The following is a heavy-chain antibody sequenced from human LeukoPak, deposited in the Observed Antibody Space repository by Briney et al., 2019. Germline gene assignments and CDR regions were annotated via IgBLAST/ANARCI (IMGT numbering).Heavy chain of an antibody. D-gene: IGHD3-22*01. J-gene: IGHJ4*02. CDR1: GGSISSYY. CDR2: IYDSGST. Sequence: SETLSLTCTVSGGSISSYYWSWIRQPPGKGLEWIGNIYDSGSTNYNPSLKRRVTISVDTSKNQCSPKLSSVTAADTAVYYCARQSISGSSLSYFDYWGQGTLVNVSS. V-gene: IGHV4-59*01. CDR3: ARQSISGSSLSYFDY.